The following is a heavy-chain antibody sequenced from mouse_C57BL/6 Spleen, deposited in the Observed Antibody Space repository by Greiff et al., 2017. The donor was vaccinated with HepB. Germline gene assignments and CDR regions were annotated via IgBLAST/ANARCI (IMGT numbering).Heavy chain of an antibody. CDR1: GFTFSDAW. CDR2: IRNKANNHAT. D-gene: IGHD2-4*01. J-gene: IGHJ2*01. V-gene: IGHV6-6*01. CDR3: TSRGTMITTRDYFDY. Sequence: EVQRVESGGGLVQPGGSMKLSCAASGFTFSDAWMDWVRQSPEKGLEWVAEIRNKANNHATYYAESVKGRFTISRDDSKSSVYLQMNSLRAEDTGIYYCTSRGTMITTRDYFDYWGQGTTLTVSS.